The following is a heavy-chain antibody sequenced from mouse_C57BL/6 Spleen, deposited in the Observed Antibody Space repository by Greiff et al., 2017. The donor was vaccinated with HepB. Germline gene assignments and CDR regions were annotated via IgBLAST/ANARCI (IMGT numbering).Heavy chain of an antibody. CDR1: GYTFTDYE. D-gene: IGHD1-1*01. Sequence: VKLQESGAELERPGASVTLSCKASGYTFTDYEMHWVKQTPVHGLEWIGAIDPETGGTAYNQKFKGKAILTADKSSSTAYMELRSLTSEDSAVYYCTRDGSSHLAWFAYWGQGTLVTVSA. V-gene: IGHV1-15*01. CDR2: IDPETGGT. J-gene: IGHJ3*01. CDR3: TRDGSSHLAWFAY.